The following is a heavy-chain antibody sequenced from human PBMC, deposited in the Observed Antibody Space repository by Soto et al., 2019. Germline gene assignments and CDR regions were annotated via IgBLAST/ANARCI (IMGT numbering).Heavy chain of an antibody. J-gene: IGHJ4*02. Sequence: SETLSLTCTVSGGSISSYYWSWIRQPPGKGLEWIGYIYYSGSTNYNPSLKSRVTISVDTSKNQFSLKLSSVTAADTDVYYCASTSDNASRYAFAYWGQGTLVTVSS. CDR1: GGSISSYY. V-gene: IGHV4-59*01. D-gene: IGHD5-12*01. CDR2: IYYSGST. CDR3: ASTSDNASRYAFAY.